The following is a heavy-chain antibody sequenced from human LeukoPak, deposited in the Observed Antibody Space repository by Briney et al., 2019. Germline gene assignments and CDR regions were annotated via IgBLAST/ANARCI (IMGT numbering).Heavy chain of an antibody. D-gene: IGHD3-22*01. V-gene: IGHV1-2*02. CDR2: INPNSGGT. CDR3: ARDLSHRYYHSTGYAFDY. CDR1: GYSFTGYY. Sequence: AASVKVSCKASGYSFTGYYIHWVRQAPGQGRDWMGWINPNSGGTNYAQKFQGRVTMTRDMSTSTVYMEPSSLRSEDTAVYYCARDLSHRYYHSTGYAFDYWGQGTLVTVSS. J-gene: IGHJ4*02.